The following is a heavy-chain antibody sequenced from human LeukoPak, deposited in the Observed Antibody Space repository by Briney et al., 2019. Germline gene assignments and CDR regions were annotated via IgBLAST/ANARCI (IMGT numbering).Heavy chain of an antibody. Sequence: GGSLRLTCAASGFTFSSYAMSWVRQAPGKGLEWVSAISGSGGSTYYADSVKGRFTISRDNSKNTLYLQMNSLRAEDTAVYYCAKDSRYLRLGHFDYWGQGTLVTVSS. CDR1: GFTFSSYA. J-gene: IGHJ4*02. V-gene: IGHV3-23*01. D-gene: IGHD2-2*01. CDR2: ISGSGGST. CDR3: AKDSRYLRLGHFDY.